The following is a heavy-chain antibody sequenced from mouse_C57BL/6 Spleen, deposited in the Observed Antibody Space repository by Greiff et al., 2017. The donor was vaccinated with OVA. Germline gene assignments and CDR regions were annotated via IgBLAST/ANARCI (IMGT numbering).Heavy chain of an antibody. J-gene: IGHJ2*01. CDR3: AKGGYDYDGYFDY. D-gene: IGHD2-4*01. CDR2: IWRGGST. V-gene: IGHV2-5*01. Sequence: QVQLKESGPGLVQPSQSLSITCTVSGFSLTSYGVHWVRQSPGTGLEWLGVIWRGGSTDYNAAFMSRLSITKDNSKSQVFFKMNSLQADDTAIYYWAKGGYDYDGYFDYWGQGTTLTVSS. CDR1: GFSLTSYG.